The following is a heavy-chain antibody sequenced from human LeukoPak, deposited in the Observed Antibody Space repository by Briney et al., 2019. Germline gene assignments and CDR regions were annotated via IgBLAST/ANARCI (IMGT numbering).Heavy chain of an antibody. D-gene: IGHD3-10*01. CDR3: ARELGGYYGSGSYPY. J-gene: IGHJ4*02. V-gene: IGHV1-2*02. CDR1: GYTFTGYY. Sequence: GASVKASCKASGYTFTGYYMHWVRQAPGQGLEWMGWINPNSGGTNYAQKFQGRVTMTRDTSISTAYMELSRLRSDDTAVYYCARELGGYYGSGSYPYWGRGTLVTVSS. CDR2: INPNSGGT.